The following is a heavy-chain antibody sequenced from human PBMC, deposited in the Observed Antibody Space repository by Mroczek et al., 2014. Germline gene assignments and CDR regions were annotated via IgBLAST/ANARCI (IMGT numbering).Heavy chain of an antibody. CDR2: ISSSSSYI. Sequence: VQLQESGGGLVKPGGSLRLSCAASGFTFSSYSMNWVRQAPGKGLEWVSSISSSSSYIYYADSVKGRFTISRDNAKNSLYLQMNSLRAEDTAVYYCARDSRWGMIVVVHEGAAFDIWGQGTMVTVSS. CDR1: GFTFSSYS. V-gene: IGHV3-21*01. D-gene: IGHD3-22*01. J-gene: IGHJ3*02. CDR3: ARDSRWGMIVVVHEGAAFDI.